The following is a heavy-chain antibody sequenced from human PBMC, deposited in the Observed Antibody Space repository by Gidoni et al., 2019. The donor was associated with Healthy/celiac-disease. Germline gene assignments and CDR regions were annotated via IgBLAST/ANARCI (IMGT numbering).Heavy chain of an antibody. CDR1: GFTFSSYS. CDR2: ISSSSSTI. D-gene: IGHD3-22*01. J-gene: IGHJ4*02. V-gene: IGHV3-48*02. Sequence: EVQLVESGGGLVQTGGSRSLSCAASGFTFSSYSMNWVRQAPGKGLEWVSYISSSSSTIYYADSVKGRFTISRDNAKNSLYLQMNSLRDEDTAVYYCARTGYYYDSSGGGYWGQETLVTVSS. CDR3: ARTGYYYDSSGGGY.